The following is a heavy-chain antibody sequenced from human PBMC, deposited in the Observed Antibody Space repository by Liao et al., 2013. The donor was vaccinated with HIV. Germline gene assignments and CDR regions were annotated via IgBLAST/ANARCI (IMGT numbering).Heavy chain of an antibody. CDR2: IYTSGST. J-gene: IGHJ4*02. D-gene: IGHD2-21*01. V-gene: IGHV4-61*02. CDR1: GDSISSGSYY. CDR3: ARDTYCGVDCYSFDY. Sequence: QVQLQESGPGLVKPSQTLSLTCTVSGDSISSGSYYWSWIRQPAGKGLEWIGRIYTSGSTKYNPSLKSRVTMSIYTSKNQFSLKLSSVTAADTAVYYCARDTYCGVDCYSFDYWGQGTLVTVSS.